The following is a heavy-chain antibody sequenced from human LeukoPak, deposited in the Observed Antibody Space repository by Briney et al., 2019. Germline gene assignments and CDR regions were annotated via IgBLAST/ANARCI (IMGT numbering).Heavy chain of an antibody. Sequence: GGSLRLSCAASGFTFSDYYMSWIRQAPGKGLEWVSYISSSGSTIYYADSVKGRFTISRDNAKNSLYLQMNSLRAEDTAVYYCARVAYSGSYLKAFDIWGQGTMVTVSS. D-gene: IGHD1-26*01. V-gene: IGHV3-11*04. CDR1: GFTFSDYY. CDR3: ARVAYSGSYLKAFDI. J-gene: IGHJ3*02. CDR2: ISSSGSTI.